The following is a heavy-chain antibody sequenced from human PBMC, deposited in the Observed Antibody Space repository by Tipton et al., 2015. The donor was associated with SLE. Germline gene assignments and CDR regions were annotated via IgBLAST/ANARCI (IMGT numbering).Heavy chain of an antibody. CDR2: IYYNGYS. CDR1: GGSIRDSNSH. D-gene: IGHD6-13*01. J-gene: IGHJ4*02. V-gene: IGHV4-39*07. CDR3: ACQPDYSSTWYRDY. Sequence: SGGSIRDSNSHWAWIRQPPGKGLEWIGNIYYNGYSFHNPSLNSRVTISVETPKNQFSLKVTSVTAADTAMYYCACQPDYSSTWYRDYWGQGTLVTVSS.